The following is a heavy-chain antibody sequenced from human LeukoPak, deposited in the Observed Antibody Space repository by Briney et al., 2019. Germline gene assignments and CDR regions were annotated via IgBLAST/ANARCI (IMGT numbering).Heavy chain of an antibody. Sequence: PSETLSLTCGVSGGSITTTNWWSWVRQPPGQGLEWIGEIHLSGRTNYNPSLNSRVTLALDTSKNHLSLSLTSVTAADTAVYYCSRENGAFSPFGYWGQGTLVTVP. D-gene: IGHD2-8*01. V-gene: IGHV4-4*02. J-gene: IGHJ4*02. CDR3: SRENGAFSPFGY. CDR1: GGSITTTNW. CDR2: IHLSGRT.